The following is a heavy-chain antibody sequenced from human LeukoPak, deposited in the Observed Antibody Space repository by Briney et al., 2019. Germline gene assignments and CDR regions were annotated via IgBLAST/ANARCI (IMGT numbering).Heavy chain of an antibody. CDR2: IRYDGGNK. Sequence: GGSLRLSCAASGFTFSSYGMHWVRQAPGKGLEWVAFIRYDGGNKYYADSVKGRFTISRDNSKNTLNLQMNSLRAEDTAVYYCAKLGYCSGGSCYSVDYWGQGTLVPVSS. CDR1: GFTFSSYG. V-gene: IGHV3-30*02. CDR3: AKLGYCSGGSCYSVDY. J-gene: IGHJ4*02. D-gene: IGHD2-15*01.